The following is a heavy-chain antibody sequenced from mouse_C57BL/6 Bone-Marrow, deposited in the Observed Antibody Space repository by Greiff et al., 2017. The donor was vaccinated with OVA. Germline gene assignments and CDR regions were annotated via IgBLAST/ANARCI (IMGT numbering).Heavy chain of an antibody. V-gene: IGHV1-39*01. CDR2: INPNYGTT. CDR3: ARWGLRRETGYYFDY. CDR1: GYSFTDYY. D-gene: IGHD2-2*01. J-gene: IGHJ2*01. Sequence: VQLQESGPELVKPGASVKISCKASGYSFTDYYMNWVKQSTGQSLEWIGVINPNYGTTSYNQKFKGKATLTVDQSSSTAYMQLNSLTSEDSAVYYCARWGLRRETGYYFDYWGQGTTLTVSS.